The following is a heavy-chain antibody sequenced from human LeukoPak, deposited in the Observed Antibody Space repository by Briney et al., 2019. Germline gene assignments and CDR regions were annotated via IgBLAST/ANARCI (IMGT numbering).Heavy chain of an antibody. CDR1: GGTFSSYA. CDR3: ARGSAYSDYYYYGMDV. V-gene: IGHV1-69*05. CDR2: IIPIFGTA. Sequence: SVKVSCKASGGTFSSYAISWVRQAPGQGLEWMGGIIPIFGTANYAQKFQGRVTTTTDESTSTAYMELSSLRPEDTADYYCARGSAYSDYYYYGMDVWAKGPRSPS. J-gene: IGHJ6*02. D-gene: IGHD4-11*01.